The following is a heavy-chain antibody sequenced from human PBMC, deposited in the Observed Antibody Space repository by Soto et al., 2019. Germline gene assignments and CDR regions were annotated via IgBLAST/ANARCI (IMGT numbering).Heavy chain of an antibody. V-gene: IGHV1-3*01. D-gene: IGHD3-10*01. J-gene: IGHJ4*02. CDR3: ARGEFLSYDDY. Sequence: QVQLVQSGAEVKKPGASVKVSCKASGYTFTSYAMHWVRQAPGQRLEWMGWINGGNGNTKYSQKFQGRVTITRDTTASTAYMELSSLRSEGTAVYYCARGEFLSYDDYWGQGTLVTVSS. CDR1: GYTFTSYA. CDR2: INGGNGNT.